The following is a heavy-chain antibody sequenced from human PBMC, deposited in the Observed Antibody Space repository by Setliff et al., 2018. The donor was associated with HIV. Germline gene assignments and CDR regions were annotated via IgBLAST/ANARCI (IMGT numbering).Heavy chain of an antibody. CDR2: VRYDGSNK. V-gene: IGHV3-30*02. J-gene: IGHJ4*02. D-gene: IGHD3-22*01. CDR1: GFTFSSYG. Sequence: GGSLRLSCAASGFTFSSYGMHWVRQAPGKGLEWVAFVRYDGSNKYYADSVKGRFTISRDNSKNTLYLQMNSLRAEDTAVYYCAKDRYYDSSGSPFDYWGQGTLVTVSS. CDR3: AKDRYYDSSGSPFDY.